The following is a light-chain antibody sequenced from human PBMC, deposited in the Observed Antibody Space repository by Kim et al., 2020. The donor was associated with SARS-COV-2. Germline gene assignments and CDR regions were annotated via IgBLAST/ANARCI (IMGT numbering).Light chain of an antibody. CDR1: SSDVGGYNY. Sequence: GQSITISCTGTSSDVGGYNYVSWYQQHPGKAPKLMIYDVSNRASGVSNRFSGSKSGNTASLTISGLQAEDEADYYCSSYTSSSTWVFGGGTQLTVL. CDR3: SSYTSSSTWV. J-gene: IGLJ3*02. V-gene: IGLV2-14*03. CDR2: DVS.